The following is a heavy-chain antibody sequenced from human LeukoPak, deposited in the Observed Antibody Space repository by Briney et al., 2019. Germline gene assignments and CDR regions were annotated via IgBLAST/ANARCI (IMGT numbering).Heavy chain of an antibody. D-gene: IGHD3-3*01. CDR2: IYHSGST. CDR3: AREPLVTIFPGWFDP. CDR1: GGSISSGGYY. J-gene: IGHJ5*02. Sequence: PSQTLSLTCTVSGGSISSGGYYWSWIRQPPGKGLEWIGYIYHSGSTNYNPSLKSRVTISVDTSKNQFSLKLSSVTAADTAVYYCAREPLVTIFPGWFDPWGQGTLVTVSS. V-gene: IGHV4-30-2*01.